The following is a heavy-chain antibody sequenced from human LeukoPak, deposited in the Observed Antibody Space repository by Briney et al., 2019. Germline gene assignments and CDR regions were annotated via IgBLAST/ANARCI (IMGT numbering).Heavy chain of an antibody. Sequence: SETLSLTCTVSGASISGYYWSWIRQPPGKGLEWIGYIYYSGSTNFNPSLKSRVTISLDTSKNRFSLKLSSVTAADTAVYYCARGGVYFDYWGQGTLVTVSS. CDR1: GASISGYY. CDR2: IYYSGST. CDR3: ARGGVYFDY. J-gene: IGHJ4*02. V-gene: IGHV4-59*01.